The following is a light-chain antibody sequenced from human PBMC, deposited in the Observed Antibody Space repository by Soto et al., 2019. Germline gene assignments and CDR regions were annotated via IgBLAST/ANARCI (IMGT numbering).Light chain of an antibody. V-gene: IGKV3-20*01. CDR1: QRINSF. CDR3: QQYGGSPRT. J-gene: IGKJ1*01. Sequence: ELVLTQSPGTLSLSPGEGATLSCRASQRINSFLAWYQQRRGQAPRLLIHGASNRATGIPDRLSGSGSGTDFTLTISRLEPEDFAVYYCQQYGGSPRTFGKGTKVEVK. CDR2: GAS.